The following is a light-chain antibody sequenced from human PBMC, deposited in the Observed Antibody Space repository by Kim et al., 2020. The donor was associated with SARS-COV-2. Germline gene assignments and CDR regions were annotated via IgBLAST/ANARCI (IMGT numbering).Light chain of an antibody. CDR3: CSYAFDNILV. V-gene: IGLV2-23*02. Sequence: QSALTQPASVSGSPGQSITISCTGTSGDVGSYNLVSWYQQHPGKAPKLMIYDLTRRPSGVSNRFSGSKSGNTASLTISGLQAEDEADYYCCSYAFDNILVFGGGTQLTVL. J-gene: IGLJ2*01. CDR2: DLT. CDR1: SGDVGSYNL.